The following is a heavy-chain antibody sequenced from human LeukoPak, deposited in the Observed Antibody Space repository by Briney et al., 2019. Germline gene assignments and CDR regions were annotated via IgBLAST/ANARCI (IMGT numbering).Heavy chain of an antibody. Sequence: PGGSLRLSCVASGFTFSSSWMSWVRQAPGKGLEWVANIKQDGSEKSYVESVRGRFTISRDNAKNSLYLQMNSLRAEDTAVYYCARVSMYSSSSAIDYWGQGTLVTVSS. CDR3: ARVSMYSSSSAIDY. D-gene: IGHD6-6*01. CDR2: IKQDGSEK. J-gene: IGHJ4*02. CDR1: GFTFSSSW. V-gene: IGHV3-7*01.